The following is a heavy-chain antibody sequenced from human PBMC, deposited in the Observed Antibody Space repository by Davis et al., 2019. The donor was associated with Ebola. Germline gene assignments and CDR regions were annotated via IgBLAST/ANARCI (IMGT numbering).Heavy chain of an antibody. D-gene: IGHD3-10*01. CDR2: IHYSGDT. V-gene: IGHV4-59*01. Sequence: MPSETLSLTCTVSGGSISSYYWSWIRQPPGKGLEWIGYIHYSGDTKSNPSLKSRVTISVDTSKNQFSLKLNSVTAADTAVFYCVRSNYGSGSYDSWGQGALVTVSS. J-gene: IGHJ5*01. CDR1: GGSISSYY. CDR3: VRSNYGSGSYDS.